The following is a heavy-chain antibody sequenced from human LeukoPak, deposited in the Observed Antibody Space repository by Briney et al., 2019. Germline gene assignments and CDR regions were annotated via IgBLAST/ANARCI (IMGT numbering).Heavy chain of an antibody. V-gene: IGHV3-30*18. J-gene: IGHJ4*02. Sequence: PGGSLRLSCAASGFTFSSYGMHWVRQAPGKGLEWVAVISYDGSNKYYADSVKGRFTISRDNSKNTLYLQMNSLRAEDTAVYYCAKAHYYDSSGSDYWGQGTLVTVPS. CDR1: GFTFSSYG. CDR2: ISYDGSNK. CDR3: AKAHYYDSSGSDY. D-gene: IGHD3-22*01.